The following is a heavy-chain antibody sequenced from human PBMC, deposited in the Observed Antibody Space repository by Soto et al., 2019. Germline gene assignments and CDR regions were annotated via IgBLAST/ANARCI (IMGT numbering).Heavy chain of an antibody. V-gene: IGHV4-4*02. Sequence: QVQLQESGPRLVKPSGTLTLTCAVSGVSISSNNWWSCVRQTPGKGLEWIAEIYHVGSINYNPSFKSRVTXSVDKSTNQFSLNLSSVTVADTAVYYCASLKQVGSGHYLDPWGQGTLVTVSS. J-gene: IGHJ5*02. CDR1: GVSISSNNW. D-gene: IGHD3-22*01. CDR3: ASLKQVGSGHYLDP. CDR2: IYHVGSI.